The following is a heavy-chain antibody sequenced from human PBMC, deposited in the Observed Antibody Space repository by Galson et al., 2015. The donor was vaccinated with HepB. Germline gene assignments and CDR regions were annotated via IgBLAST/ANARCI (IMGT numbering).Heavy chain of an antibody. Sequence: SLRLACAASGFTFSSYSMNWVRQAPGKGLEWVSYISSSSSAIYYSDSVKGRFTISRDKAKNSLYLQMESLRDEDMAVYYCASDHYNSRWGQGTMVTVSS. CDR2: ISSSSSAI. J-gene: IGHJ3*01. CDR3: ASDHYNSR. D-gene: IGHD5-24*01. CDR1: GFTFSSYS. V-gene: IGHV3-48*02.